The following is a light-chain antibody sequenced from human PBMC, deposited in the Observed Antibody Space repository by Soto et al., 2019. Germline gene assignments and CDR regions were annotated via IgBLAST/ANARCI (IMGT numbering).Light chain of an antibody. CDR3: QQYYSFPRT. CDR1: QGISSY. Sequence: DIQLTQSPSFLSASVGDAVTVTCRASQGISSYLAWYQQKPGKAPELLIYAASTLQSGVPSRFSGSGSGTDFTLTISCLQSEDFATYYCQQYYSFPRTFGQGTKVDIK. V-gene: IGKV1-9*01. J-gene: IGKJ1*01. CDR2: AAS.